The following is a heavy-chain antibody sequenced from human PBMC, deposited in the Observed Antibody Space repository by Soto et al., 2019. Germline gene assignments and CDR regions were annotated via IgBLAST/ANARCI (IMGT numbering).Heavy chain of an antibody. D-gene: IGHD2-21*02. V-gene: IGHV1-69*08. CDR2: IIPILGIA. CDR3: AREYNCGGDCPYPYNWFDP. J-gene: IGHJ5*02. Sequence: QVQLVQSGAEVKKPGSSVKVSCKASGGTFSSYTISWVRQAPGQGLEWMGRIIPILGIANYAQKFQGRVTITADKSTSTAYMELSSLRSEDTAVYYCAREYNCGGDCPYPYNWFDPWGQGTLVTVSS. CDR1: GGTFSSYT.